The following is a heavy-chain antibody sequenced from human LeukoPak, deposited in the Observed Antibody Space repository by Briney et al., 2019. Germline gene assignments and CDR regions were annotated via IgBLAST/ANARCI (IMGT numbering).Heavy chain of an antibody. Sequence: SETLSLTCTVSGGSISSYYWSWVPQPPGKGLEWIGYIYYSGSTDYNPSLKSRVTISVDTSKNQFSLKLSSMTAADTAVYYCARHDDYGRAFDIWGQGTMVTVSS. CDR3: ARHDDYGRAFDI. CDR1: GGSISSYY. CDR2: IYYSGST. J-gene: IGHJ3*02. D-gene: IGHD4-17*01. V-gene: IGHV4-59*08.